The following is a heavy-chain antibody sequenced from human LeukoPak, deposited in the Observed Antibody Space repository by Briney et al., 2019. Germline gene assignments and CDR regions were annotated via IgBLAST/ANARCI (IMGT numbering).Heavy chain of an antibody. CDR1: GYTFTGYY. D-gene: IGHD6-19*01. V-gene: IGHV1-2*02. CDR2: INPNSGGT. CDR3: AREVAVAGTSYYYYGMDV. Sequence: ASVKVSCKASGYTFTGYYMRWVRQAPGQGLEWMGWINPNSGGTNYAQKFQGRVTMTRDTSISTAYMELSRLRSDDTAVYYCAREVAVAGTSYYYYGMDVWGQGTTVTVSS. J-gene: IGHJ6*02.